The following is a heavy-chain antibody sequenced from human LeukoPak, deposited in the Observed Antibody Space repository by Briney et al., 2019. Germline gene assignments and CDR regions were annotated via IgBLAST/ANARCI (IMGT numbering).Heavy chain of an antibody. CDR2: ISYDGSNK. V-gene: IGHV3-30*18. CDR1: GFTFSSYG. CDR3: AKDRSIAAALDY. D-gene: IGHD6-13*01. Sequence: GGSQRLSCAASGFTFSSYGMHWVRQAPGKGLEWVAVISYDGSNKYYADSVKGRFTISRDNSKNTLYLQMNSLRAEDTAVYYCAKDRSIAAALDYWGQGTLVTVSS. J-gene: IGHJ4*02.